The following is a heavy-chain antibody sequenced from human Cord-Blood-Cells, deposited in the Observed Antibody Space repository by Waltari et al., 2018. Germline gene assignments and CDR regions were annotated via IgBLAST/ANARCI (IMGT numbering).Heavy chain of an antibody. Sequence: QVQLVQSGAEVKKPGASVKVSCKVSGYTLTELSMHWVRQAPGKGLEWMGGFVPEVGETIYAKKFQGRGTMTEETSTDTAYVELSRLRSEDTAVHYCATDWGSSSWYGMDVWGQGTTVTVSS. CDR2: FVPEVGET. V-gene: IGHV1-24*01. D-gene: IGHD6-13*01. CDR1: GYTLTELS. J-gene: IGHJ6*02. CDR3: ATDWGSSSWYGMDV.